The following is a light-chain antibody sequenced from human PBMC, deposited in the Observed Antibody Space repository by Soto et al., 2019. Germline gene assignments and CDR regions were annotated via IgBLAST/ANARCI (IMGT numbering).Light chain of an antibody. V-gene: IGKV3-15*01. CDR3: HQHITWPRT. Sequence: EVVMTQSPATLSVSPGERATLSCRASQSVSSNLAWYQQKPGQAPRLLIYDASARAIGIPARFSGSGSGTAFTLTISSMQSEDFAVYYCHQHITWPRTFGQGTKVEIK. CDR1: QSVSSN. J-gene: IGKJ1*01. CDR2: DAS.